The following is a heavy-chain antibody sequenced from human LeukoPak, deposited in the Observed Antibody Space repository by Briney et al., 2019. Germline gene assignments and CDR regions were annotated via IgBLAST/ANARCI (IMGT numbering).Heavy chain of an antibody. CDR2: ISWNSGSI. CDR3: ARDPVRRDSY. J-gene: IGHJ4*02. V-gene: IGHV3-9*01. CDR1: GFIFNNYA. Sequence: GGSLRLSCAGSGFIFNNYAMHWVRQPPGKGLEWVSGISWNSGSIDYADSVKGRFTISRDNAKNSLYLQMNSLRAEDTAVYYCARDPVRRDSYWGQGTLVTVSS. D-gene: IGHD3-10*01.